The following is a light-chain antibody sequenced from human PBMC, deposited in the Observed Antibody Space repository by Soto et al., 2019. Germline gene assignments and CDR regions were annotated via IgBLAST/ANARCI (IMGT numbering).Light chain of an antibody. Sequence: QSVLTQPASVSGSPGQSITIFCTGTSSDVGGYNYVSWYQQHPGKAPKLIIYDVSNRPSGVSDRFSGSKSGNTASLTISGLQAEDDSDYYCSSYTSNNTLVFGGGTKLTVL. CDR2: DVS. CDR1: SSDVGGYNY. J-gene: IGLJ3*02. CDR3: SSYTSNNTLV. V-gene: IGLV2-14*03.